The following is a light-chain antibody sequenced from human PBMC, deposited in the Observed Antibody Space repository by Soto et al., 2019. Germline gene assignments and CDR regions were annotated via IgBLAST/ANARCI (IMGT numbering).Light chain of an antibody. CDR2: EVD. V-gene: IGLV2-18*02. CDR1: SSDIGSYNR. J-gene: IGLJ2*01. Sequence: QSVLTQPPSVSVSPGQSVTISCTGTSSDIGSYNRVSWYQQPPGTAPQLMIYEVDNRPSGVPDRFSGSKSGNTASLTISGLQTEDEADYYCSSYTTRNTFVFGGGTKLTVL. CDR3: SSYTTRNTFV.